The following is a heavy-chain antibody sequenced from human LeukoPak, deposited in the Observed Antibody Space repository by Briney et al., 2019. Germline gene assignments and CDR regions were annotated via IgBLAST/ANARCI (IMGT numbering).Heavy chain of an antibody. CDR3: TTAYYGSGMDV. J-gene: IGHJ6*04. CDR1: GFTFSNAW. V-gene: IGHV3-15*01. D-gene: IGHD3-10*01. CDR2: IKSKTDGGTT. Sequence: PGGSLRLSCAASGFTFSNAWMSWVRRAPGNGLEWVGRIKSKTDGGTTDYAAPVKGRFTISKDDSKNTLYLQMNSLKTEDTAVYYCTTAYYGSGMDVWGKGTTVTVSS.